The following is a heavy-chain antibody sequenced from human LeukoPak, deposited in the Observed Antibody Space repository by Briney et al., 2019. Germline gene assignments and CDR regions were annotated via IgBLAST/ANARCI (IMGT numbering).Heavy chain of an antibody. V-gene: IGHV3-23*01. CDR3: AKGAQWRDLGECDY. CDR1: GFTFSSYG. CDR2: ISGSGGST. D-gene: IGHD6-19*01. J-gene: IGHJ4*02. Sequence: GGSLRLSCAASGFTFSSYGMSWVRQAPGKGLEWVSAISGSGGSTYYADSVKGRFTISRDNSKNTLYLQMNSLRAEDTAVYYCAKGAQWRDLGECDYWGQGTLVTVSS.